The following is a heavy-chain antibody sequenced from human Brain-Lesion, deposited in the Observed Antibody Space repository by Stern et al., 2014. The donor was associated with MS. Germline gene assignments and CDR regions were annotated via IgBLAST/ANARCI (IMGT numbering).Heavy chain of an antibody. D-gene: IGHD1-26*01. CDR3: ARHDSVPRPSQLYSARDRGPGYFDY. CDR1: GGSISSSTYY. Sequence: QLQLQESGPGLVKPSETLSLTCTVSGGSISSSTYYWAWIRQPPGKGLEWIGNIYYSGFTYYNPSLKSRVTISLAMPKNQFSLNLTLVTAADTAIYYCARHDSVPRPSQLYSARDRGPGYFDYWGQGTLVTVSS. CDR2: IYYSGFT. J-gene: IGHJ4*02. V-gene: IGHV4-39*01.